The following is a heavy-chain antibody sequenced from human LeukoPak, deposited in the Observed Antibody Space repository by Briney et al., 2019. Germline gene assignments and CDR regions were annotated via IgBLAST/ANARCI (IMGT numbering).Heavy chain of an antibody. CDR2: INPNSGGT. D-gene: IGHD2-2*01. J-gene: IGHJ4*02. Sequence: ASVKVSCKASGYTFTGYYMHWVRQAPGQGLEWMGWINPNSGGTNYAQKFQGRVTMTRDTSISTAYMELSRLRSDDTAVYYCARAPPTIVVVPAAPFDYWGQGTLVTVSS. V-gene: IGHV1-2*02. CDR3: ARAPPTIVVVPAAPFDY. CDR1: GYTFTGYY.